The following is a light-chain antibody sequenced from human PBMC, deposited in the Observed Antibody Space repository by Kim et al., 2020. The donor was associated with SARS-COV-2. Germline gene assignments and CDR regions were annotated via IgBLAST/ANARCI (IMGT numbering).Light chain of an antibody. J-gene: IGKJ2*01. CDR3: QQSYSTPPD. V-gene: IGKV1-39*01. CDR2: AAS. CDR1: QSISSY. Sequence: AAVGDRVTITCRASQSISSYLNWYQQKPGKAPKLLIYAASSLQSGVPSRFSGSGSGTDFTLTISSLQPEDFATYYCQQSYSTPPDFGQGTKLEI.